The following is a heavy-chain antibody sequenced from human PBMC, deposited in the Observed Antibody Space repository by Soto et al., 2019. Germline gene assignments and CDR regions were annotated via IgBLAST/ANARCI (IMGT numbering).Heavy chain of an antibody. CDR2: IYSDGST. Sequence: PGGSLRLSCAASGFNVNRNYMSWVRQAPGKGLEWVSVIYSDGSTYYTDSVKGRFTISRDNSKNMLYLQMNNLRVEDTAVYYCARDGGYFDFYLDHWGQGTLVTVSS. CDR3: ARDGGYFDFYLDH. V-gene: IGHV3-66*01. D-gene: IGHD3-9*01. CDR1: GFNVNRNY. J-gene: IGHJ4*02.